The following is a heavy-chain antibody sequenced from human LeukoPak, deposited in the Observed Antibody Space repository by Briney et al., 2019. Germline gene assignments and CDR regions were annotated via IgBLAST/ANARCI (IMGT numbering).Heavy chain of an antibody. D-gene: IGHD3-10*01. CDR2: IYHSGSA. V-gene: IGHV4-30-2*01. Sequence: PSQTLSLTCTVSGGSISSGGYYWSWIRQPPGKGLEWIGYIYHSGSAYYNPSLKSRVTISVDRSKNQFSLKLSSVTAADTAVYYCARGPGGYNYYGSGSYYIDYWGQGTLVTVSS. CDR3: ARGPGGYNYYGSGSYYIDY. J-gene: IGHJ4*02. CDR1: GGSISSGGYY.